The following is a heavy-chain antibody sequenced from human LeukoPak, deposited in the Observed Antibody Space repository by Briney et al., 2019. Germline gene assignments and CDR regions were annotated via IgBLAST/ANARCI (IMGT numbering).Heavy chain of an antibody. CDR1: GGSIGHYY. CDR2: VYYSGTTEYT. CDR3: AREKGSGLGYGMDV. D-gene: IGHD6-19*01. J-gene: IGHJ6*02. V-gene: IGHV4-59*12. Sequence: SETLSLTCALSGGSIGHYYGSWIRQPPGQGREWIGWVYYSGTTEYTKYTASLKSRVSISLDTAKKEFSLILTSVTAADTALYYCAREKGSGLGYGMDVWGQGTSVTVSS.